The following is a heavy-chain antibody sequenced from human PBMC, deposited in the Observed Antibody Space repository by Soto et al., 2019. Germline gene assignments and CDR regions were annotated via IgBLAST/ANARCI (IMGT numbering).Heavy chain of an antibody. D-gene: IGHD1-20*01. CDR1: GFNFSSYR. V-gene: IGHV3-33*01. CDR3: ARDRYEYYYYYGMDV. J-gene: IGHJ6*02. CDR2: IWYDGSNK. Sequence: GGSIRLSCASSGFNFSSYRMHRFRQSAGKGLEWVAVIWYDGSNKYYADSVKGRFTISRDNSKNTLYLQMNSLRAEDTAVYYCARDRYEYYYYYGMDVWGQGTTVTVSS.